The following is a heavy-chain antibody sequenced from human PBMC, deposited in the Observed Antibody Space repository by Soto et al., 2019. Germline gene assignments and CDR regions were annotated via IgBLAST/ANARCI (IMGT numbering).Heavy chain of an antibody. V-gene: IGHV2-26*01. J-gene: IGHJ5*02. CDR1: GFSLSSAGMG. CDR2: VFSNGAG. D-gene: IGHD5-18*01. Sequence: QVTLKESGPVLVKPTETLTLTCSVSGFSLSSAGMGVSWIRQPPGKALEWLAHVFSNGAGAYRASLKSRLSIFMDTCKSQLVLTMTTLGPGDTGTYSSAGYSSLTGAAANWFDPRSEGTLV. CDR3: AGYSSLTGAAANWFDP.